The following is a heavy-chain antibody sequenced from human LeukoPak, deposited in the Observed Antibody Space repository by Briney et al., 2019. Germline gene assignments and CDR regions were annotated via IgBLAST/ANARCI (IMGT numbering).Heavy chain of an antibody. V-gene: IGHV4-59*08. CDR3: ARHVVRLGYSYGMDV. J-gene: IGHJ6*02. Sequence: SETLSLTCTVSGGSISSCYWSWIRQPPGKGLEWIGYIYYSGSTNYNPSLRSRVTISVDTSKNQFSLKLSSVTAADTAVYYCARHVVRLGYSYGMDVWGQGTTVTVSS. CDR2: IYYSGST. D-gene: IGHD3-16*01. CDR1: GGSISSCY.